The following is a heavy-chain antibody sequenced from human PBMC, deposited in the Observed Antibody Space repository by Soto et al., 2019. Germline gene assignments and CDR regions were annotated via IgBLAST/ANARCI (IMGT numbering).Heavy chain of an antibody. CDR3: ARGPIFGVPRGYYFNY. D-gene: IGHD3-3*01. Sequence: QVQLQQWGAGLLKPSETLSLTCAVYGASFSGYYWNWIRQPPGKGLEWIGEINHSGSANYNPSLKSLVTMAVDIFKYQFSMELSSLTAADTAVYYCARGPIFGVPRGYYFNYWGQGALVTVSS. J-gene: IGHJ4*02. V-gene: IGHV4-34*01. CDR1: GASFSGYY. CDR2: INHSGSA.